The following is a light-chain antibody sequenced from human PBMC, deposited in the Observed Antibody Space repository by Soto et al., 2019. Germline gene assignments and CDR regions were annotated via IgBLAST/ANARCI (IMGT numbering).Light chain of an antibody. CDR1: QGIRTD. Sequence: DIQMTQSPSSLSASVGDRVTITCRASQGIRTDLGWYQQKPGKSPKRLIYVASSLQSGVPSRFSGSGSGTEFTLTISSLQPEDFAAYYCLQHNSYPWTFGQGTKVEIK. CDR2: VAS. CDR3: LQHNSYPWT. J-gene: IGKJ1*01. V-gene: IGKV1-17*01.